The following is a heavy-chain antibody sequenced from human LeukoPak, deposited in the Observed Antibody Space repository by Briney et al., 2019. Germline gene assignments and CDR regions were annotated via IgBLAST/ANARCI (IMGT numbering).Heavy chain of an antibody. CDR3: ARLDNWGIDY. J-gene: IGHJ4*02. Sequence: GESLKISCQTSGYDFANYWIGWVRQMPGKGLGWMGIIYPGDSDTRYSPSFQGQVTISADKSISTAYLQWSSLKASDTAMYYCARLDNWGIDYWGQGTLVTVSS. V-gene: IGHV5-51*01. CDR1: GYDFANYW. CDR2: IYPGDSDT. D-gene: IGHD7-27*01.